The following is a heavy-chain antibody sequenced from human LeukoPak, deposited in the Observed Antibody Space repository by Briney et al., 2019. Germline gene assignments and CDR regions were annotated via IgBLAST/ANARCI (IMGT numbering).Heavy chain of an antibody. CDR2: ISGSGGST. J-gene: IGHJ4*02. CDR1: GFTFSSYA. CDR3: AKDRSVKAGLYEDFDY. Sequence: GGSLRLSCAASGFTFSSYAMNWVRQAPGKGLEWVSGISGSGGSTYYADSVKGRFTISRDNSKSTLHLQMNNLRTEETAIYYCAKDRSVKAGLYEDFDYWGQGTLVTVSS. V-gene: IGHV3-23*01. D-gene: IGHD2/OR15-2a*01.